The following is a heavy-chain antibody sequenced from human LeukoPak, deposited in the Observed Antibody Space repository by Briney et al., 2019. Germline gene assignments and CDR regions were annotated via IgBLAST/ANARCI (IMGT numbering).Heavy chain of an antibody. J-gene: IGHJ3*02. D-gene: IGHD2-8*01. V-gene: IGHV3-23*01. CDR2: ISGGGGST. Sequence: GGSLRLSCAASGFTFRTYAISWVRQAPGKGLEWVSAISGGGGSTHYADSVRGRFTISRDNSKNTLYLQMNSLRAEDTAVYYCAKDFVRGVVVQTDAFDIWGQGTMVTVSS. CDR1: GFTFRTYA. CDR3: AKDFVRGVVVQTDAFDI.